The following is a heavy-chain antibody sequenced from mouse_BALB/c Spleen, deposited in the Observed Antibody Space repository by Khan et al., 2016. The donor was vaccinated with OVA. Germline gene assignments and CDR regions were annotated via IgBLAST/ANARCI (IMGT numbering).Heavy chain of an antibody. CDR2: INPSIGYT. V-gene: IGHV1-7*01. J-gene: IGHJ3*01. Sequence: QIQLVQLGPELAKPGASVKMSCKASAYTFTNYWMHWVKQRPGQVLEWIGYINPSIGYTESNQKFKDKATLTADKSSSTAYMQLSSLTSEDSAVYYCVNHGSSSAWFTYWGQGTLVPVSA. D-gene: IGHD1-1*01. CDR3: VNHGSSSAWFTY. CDR1: AYTFTNYW.